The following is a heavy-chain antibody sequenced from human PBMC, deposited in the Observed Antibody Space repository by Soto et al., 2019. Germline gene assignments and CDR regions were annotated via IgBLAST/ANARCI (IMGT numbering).Heavy chain of an antibody. CDR1: GYAFTTYG. J-gene: IGHJ4*02. Sequence: QVHLVQSGAEVKKPGASVKVSCQGSGYAFTTYGITWVRQAPGQGLEWMGWISAHNGNTNYAQKLQGRVTVTRATSTSTAYMELRGLRYDDTAVYSCARGRYGDYWGQGALVTVSS. D-gene: IGHD1-1*01. CDR2: ISAHNGNT. CDR3: ARGRYGDY. V-gene: IGHV1-18*01.